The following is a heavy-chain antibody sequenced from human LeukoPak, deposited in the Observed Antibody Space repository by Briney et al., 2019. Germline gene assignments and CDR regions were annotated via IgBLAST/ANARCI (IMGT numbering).Heavy chain of an antibody. CDR3: AKAPKFAYGSGSYIDY. V-gene: IGHV3-9*01. D-gene: IGHD3-10*01. CDR1: GFTFDDYA. J-gene: IGHJ4*02. Sequence: GGSLRLSCAASGFTFDDYAMHWVRQAPGKGLEWVSGISWNSGSIGYADSVKGRFTISRDNAKNSLYLQMNSLRAEDTALYYCAKAPKFAYGSGSYIDYWGQGTLVTVSS. CDR2: ISWNSGSI.